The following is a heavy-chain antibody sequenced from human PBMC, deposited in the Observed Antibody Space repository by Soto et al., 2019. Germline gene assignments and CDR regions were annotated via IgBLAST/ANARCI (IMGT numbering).Heavy chain of an antibody. Sequence: SETLSLTCTVSGGSISSDDYYWSWIRQPPGKGLEWIGYIYYSGSTYYNPSLKSRVTISVDTSKNQFSLKLSSVTAADTAVYYCARGLILYYYDSSGSYYFDYWGQGTLVTVSS. D-gene: IGHD3-22*01. CDR1: GGSISSDDYY. CDR3: ARGLILYYYDSSGSYYFDY. CDR2: IYYSGST. J-gene: IGHJ4*02. V-gene: IGHV4-30-4*01.